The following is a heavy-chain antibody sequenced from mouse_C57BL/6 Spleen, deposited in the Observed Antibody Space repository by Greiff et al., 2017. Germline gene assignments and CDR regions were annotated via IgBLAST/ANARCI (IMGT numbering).Heavy chain of an antibody. J-gene: IGHJ2*01. Sequence: EVHLVESGGGLVKPGGSLKLSCAASGFTFSSYAMSWVRQTPEKRLEWVATISDGGSYTYYPDNVKGRFTISRDNAKNNLYLQMSHLKSEDTAMYYCARDLDYDYVDYWGQGTTLTVSS. CDR2: ISDGGSYT. CDR3: ARDLDYDYVDY. V-gene: IGHV5-4*01. D-gene: IGHD2-4*01. CDR1: GFTFSSYA.